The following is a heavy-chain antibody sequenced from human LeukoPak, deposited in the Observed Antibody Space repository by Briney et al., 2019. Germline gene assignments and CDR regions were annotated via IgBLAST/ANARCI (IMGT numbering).Heavy chain of an antibody. CDR3: ARDTAMVYWYFDL. CDR1: GFTFRSYW. CDR2: INSDGRST. J-gene: IGHJ2*01. D-gene: IGHD5-18*01. Sequence: GGSLRLSCAASGFTFRSYWMHWVRQAPGKGLVWVSRINSDGRSTSYADSVKGRFTISRNNAKNTLYLQMSSLRAEDTAVYYCARDTAMVYWYFDLWGRGTLVTVSS. V-gene: IGHV3-74*01.